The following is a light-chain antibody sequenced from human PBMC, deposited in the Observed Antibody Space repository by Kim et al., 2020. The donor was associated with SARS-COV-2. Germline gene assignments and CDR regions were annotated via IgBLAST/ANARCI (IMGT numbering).Light chain of an antibody. CDR1: ELLKQY. Sequence: SYELTQPPSVSVSPGQTARITCSGDELLKQYAYWYQQKPGQAPVLVIYEDNERPSGIPERFSGSSSGTIVALTTSGVQAVDEADYYCQSTDSSVTWVFGGGTQLTVL. J-gene: IGLJ3*02. CDR2: EDN. V-gene: IGLV3-25*03. CDR3: QSTDSSVTWV.